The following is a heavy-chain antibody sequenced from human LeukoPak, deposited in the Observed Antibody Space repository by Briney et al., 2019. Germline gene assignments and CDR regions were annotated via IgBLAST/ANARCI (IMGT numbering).Heavy chain of an antibody. V-gene: IGHV1-2*02. Sequence: GASVKVSCKASGYTFTGYYMHWVRQAPGQGLEWMGWVNPNSGGTNYAQKFQGRVTMTRDTSISTAYMELSSLKASDTAMYYCARGAVAGNAYAFDIWGRGTMVTVSS. CDR3: ARGAVAGNAYAFDI. D-gene: IGHD6-19*01. CDR1: GYTFTGYY. CDR2: VNPNSGGT. J-gene: IGHJ3*02.